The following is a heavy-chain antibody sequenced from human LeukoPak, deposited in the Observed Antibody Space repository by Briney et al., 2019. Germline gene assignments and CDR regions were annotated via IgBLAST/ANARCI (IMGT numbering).Heavy chain of an antibody. D-gene: IGHD1-26*01. CDR3: ARGGPIVGATTNLDY. CDR1: GGSINTYY. Sequence: SETLSLTCTVSGGSINTYYWSWIRQPAGKGLEWIGRIYTSGSTTYNPSLKSRVTMSIDTSKNQFSLKLSSVTAADTAVYYCARGGPIVGATTNLDYWGQGSLDTVSS. V-gene: IGHV4-4*07. CDR2: IYTSGST. J-gene: IGHJ4*02.